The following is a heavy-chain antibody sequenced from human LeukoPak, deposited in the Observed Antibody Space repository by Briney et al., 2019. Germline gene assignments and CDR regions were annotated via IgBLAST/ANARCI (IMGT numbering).Heavy chain of an antibody. CDR3: ARELGYCSSTSCYSNYFDY. Sequence: ASVKVSCKASGYTFTAYYMHWVRQAPGQGLEWMGWINPNSGGTNYAQKFQGRVTMTRDTSISTAYMELSRLRSDDTAVYYCARELGYCSSTSCYSNYFDYWGQGTLVTVSS. CDR1: GYTFTAYY. V-gene: IGHV1-2*02. D-gene: IGHD2-2*01. J-gene: IGHJ4*02. CDR2: INPNSGGT.